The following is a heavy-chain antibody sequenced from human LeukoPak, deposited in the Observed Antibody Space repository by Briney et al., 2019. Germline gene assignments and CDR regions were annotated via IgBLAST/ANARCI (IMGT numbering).Heavy chain of an antibody. J-gene: IGHJ5*02. CDR3: ARGTYYDFWSGYHKDWFDP. CDR2: IYYSGST. CDR1: GGSISSYY. D-gene: IGHD3-3*01. V-gene: IGHV4-59*01. Sequence: PSETLSLTCTVSGGSISSYYWSWIRQPPGKGLEWIGYIYYSGSTNYNPSLKSRVTISVDTSENQFSLKLSSVTAADTAVYYCARGTYYDFWSGYHKDWFDPWGQGTLVTVSS.